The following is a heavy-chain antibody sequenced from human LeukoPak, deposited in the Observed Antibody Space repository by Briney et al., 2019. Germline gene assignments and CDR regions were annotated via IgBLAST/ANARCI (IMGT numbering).Heavy chain of an antibody. CDR3: TRARAVASFYGFDP. CDR2: ISWDGGNT. D-gene: IGHD6-19*01. J-gene: IGHJ5*02. CDR1: GFTFDDYA. V-gene: IGHV3-43D*03. Sequence: GGSLRLSCAASGFTFDDYAMHWVRQAPGKGLEWVSLISWDGGNTYYADSVKGRFTISRDNAKNSLYLQMNSLRAEDTAVYYCTRARAVASFYGFDPWGQGTLVTVSS.